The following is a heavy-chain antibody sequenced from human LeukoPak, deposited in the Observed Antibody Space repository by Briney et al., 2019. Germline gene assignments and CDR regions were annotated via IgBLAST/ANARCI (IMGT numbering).Heavy chain of an antibody. D-gene: IGHD3-10*01. CDR2: IYPGDSDT. CDR1: GYSFTSYW. V-gene: IGHV5-51*01. CDR3: ARHVYRGNRSGSYLRPFDY. J-gene: IGHJ4*02. Sequence: GESLKISCKGSGYSFTSYWIGWVRQMPGKGLEWMGIIYPGDSDTRYSPSFQGQVTISADKSTSTAYLQWSSLKASDTAMYYCARHVYRGNRSGSYLRPFDYWGQGTLVTVSS.